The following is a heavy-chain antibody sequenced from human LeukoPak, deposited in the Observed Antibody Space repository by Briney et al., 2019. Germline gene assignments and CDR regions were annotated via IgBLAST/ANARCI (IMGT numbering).Heavy chain of an antibody. J-gene: IGHJ4*02. CDR2: IYYSGST. D-gene: IGHD4-11*01. Sequence: SKTLSLTCTVSGGSISSYYWSWIRQPPGKGLEWIGYIYYSGSTDYNPSLKSRVTISVGTSKNQFSLKLSSVTAADTAVYYCAREGVTKYYFDYWGQGTLVTVSS. CDR3: AREGVTKYYFDY. CDR1: GGSISSYY. V-gene: IGHV4-59*01.